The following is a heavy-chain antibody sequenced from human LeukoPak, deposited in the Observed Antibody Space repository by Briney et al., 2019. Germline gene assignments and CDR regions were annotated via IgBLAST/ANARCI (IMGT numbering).Heavy chain of an antibody. Sequence: PGGSLRLSCTASGFTFSSFDMNWVRQAPGKGLEWVSYISSSGSIIYYVDSVKGRFTISRDNAKNSLYLQMHSLRAEDTAVYYCARPPALNYWGQGTLVTVSS. CDR1: GFTFSSFD. D-gene: IGHD3-9*01. J-gene: IGHJ4*02. V-gene: IGHV3-48*03. CDR3: ARPPALNY. CDR2: ISSSGSII.